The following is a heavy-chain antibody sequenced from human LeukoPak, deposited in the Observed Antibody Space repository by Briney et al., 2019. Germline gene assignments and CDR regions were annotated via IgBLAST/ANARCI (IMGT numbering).Heavy chain of an antibody. CDR1: GLTFSQYC. CDR2: IGHAGETI. V-gene: IGHV3-48*02. J-gene: IGHJ3*01. Sequence: GSLRLSCVASGLTFSQYCMNWVRRAPGEGLEWVAYIGHAGETIYYADSVKGRFTISRDDARNSMSLQMNSLRDDDTAIYYCARDFYERLDVWGQGTMVTVSS. D-gene: IGHD2/OR15-2a*01. CDR3: ARDFYERLDV.